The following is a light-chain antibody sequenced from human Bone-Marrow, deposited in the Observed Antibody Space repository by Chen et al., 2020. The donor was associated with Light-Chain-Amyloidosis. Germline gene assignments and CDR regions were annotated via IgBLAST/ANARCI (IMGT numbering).Light chain of an antibody. CDR1: DLPTKY. Sequence: SSELTQPPSVSVSPAQTPRITCSGDDLPTKYAYWYQQKPGQAPVLVIHRDTERPSGISERFSGSSSGTTATLTISGVQAEDEADYHCQSADSSGTYEVIFGGGTKLTVL. J-gene: IGLJ2*01. V-gene: IGLV3-25*03. CDR3: QSADSSGTYEVI. CDR2: RDT.